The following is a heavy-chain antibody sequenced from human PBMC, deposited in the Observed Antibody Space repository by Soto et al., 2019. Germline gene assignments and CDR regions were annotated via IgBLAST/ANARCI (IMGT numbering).Heavy chain of an antibody. CDR3: ASDWGACTPGECYSHGFDL. Sequence: QEQLVESGGSMVQPGGSLRLSCAVSGFTLDTYGMHWVRQAAGQGLEWVAVSWHDGRHLDYADSVRGRFTVFRDDSKNSLFLEMNGLRGDDTAVYYCASDWGACTPGECYSHGFDLWGQATLVTVSS. D-gene: IGHD2-21*01. J-gene: IGHJ3*01. CDR2: SWHDGRHL. V-gene: IGHV3-33*01. CDR1: GFTLDTYG.